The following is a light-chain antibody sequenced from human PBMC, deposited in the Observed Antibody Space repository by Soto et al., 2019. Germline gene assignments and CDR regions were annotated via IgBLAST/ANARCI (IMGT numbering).Light chain of an antibody. J-gene: IGLJ1*01. CDR1: SRDFGTDDF. Sequence: QSVLTQPRAGSGSPGHSVTISCTGTSRDFGTDDFVSWYQQHPGKAPRLMIFDVSERPSGVPDRFSGSKSGNTASLTISGLQAEDEADYYCCLYAVTFYVFGTGTKVTVL. CDR3: CLYAVTFYV. V-gene: IGLV2-11*01. CDR2: DVS.